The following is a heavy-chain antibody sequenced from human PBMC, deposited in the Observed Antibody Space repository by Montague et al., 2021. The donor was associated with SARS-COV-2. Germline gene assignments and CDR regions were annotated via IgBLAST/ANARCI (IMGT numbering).Heavy chain of an antibody. CDR3: RCLPVVDD. J-gene: IGHJ4*02. CDR2: IKSDGSST. CDR1: GFTFSSYW. Sequence: SLRLSCAASGFTFSSYWMHWVRQAPGKGLVWVSRIKSDGSSTSYADSVKGRFTISRDNAKNTLYLQMNSLRAEDTAVYYCRCLPVVDDWGQGSLVTVSS. D-gene: IGHD3-16*01. V-gene: IGHV3-74*01.